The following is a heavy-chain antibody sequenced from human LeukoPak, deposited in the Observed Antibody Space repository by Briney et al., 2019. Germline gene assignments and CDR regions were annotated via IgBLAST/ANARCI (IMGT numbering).Heavy chain of an antibody. V-gene: IGHV5-51*01. CDR2: IYPGDSDT. CDR3: ARAETYDFWSGYYHY. J-gene: IGHJ4*02. Sequence: GESLKISCKGSGYSFTSYWIGWVRQMPGKGLEWMGIIYPGDSDTRYSPSFQGQVTIPADKSISTAYLQWSSLKASDTAMYYCARAETYDFWSGYYHYWGQGTLVTVSS. D-gene: IGHD3-3*01. CDR1: GYSFTSYW.